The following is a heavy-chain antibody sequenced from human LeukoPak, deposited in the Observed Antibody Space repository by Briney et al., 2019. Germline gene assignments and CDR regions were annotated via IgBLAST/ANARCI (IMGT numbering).Heavy chain of an antibody. V-gene: IGHV3-30*18. CDR2: ISYDGSNK. J-gene: IGHJ6*02. CDR3: AKGSAYGDYYYYGMDV. CDR1: GFTFNTYG. Sequence: GGSLRLSCAASGFTFNTYGMHWVRQAPGKGLEWVAVISYDGSNKFDADSVKGRFSISRDNSENTLYLQMNSLIPEDTAVYYCAKGSAYGDYYYYGMDVWGQGTTVTVSS. D-gene: IGHD4-17*01.